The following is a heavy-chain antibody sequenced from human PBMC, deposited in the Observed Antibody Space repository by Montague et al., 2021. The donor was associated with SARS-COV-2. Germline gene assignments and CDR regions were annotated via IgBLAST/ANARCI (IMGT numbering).Heavy chain of an antibody. D-gene: IGHD3-16*02. V-gene: IGHV4-34*01. J-gene: IGHJ6*02. CDR3: ARGQHPSITFVGLISYGLDD. CDR1: GGSISGYY. CDR2: IYHSGST. Sequence: SETLSLTCTVSGGSISGYYWNWIRQPPGKGLEWIGEIYHSGSTNYNPSLKSRVTISVDTSKNQFSLKLRSVTAADTAVYYCARGQHPSITFVGLISYGLDDWGQGTTVTVSS.